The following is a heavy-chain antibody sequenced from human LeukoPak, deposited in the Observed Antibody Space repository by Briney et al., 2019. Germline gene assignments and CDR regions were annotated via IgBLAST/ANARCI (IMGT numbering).Heavy chain of an antibody. CDR2: INTNTGNP. D-gene: IGHD3-10*01. CDR3: ARVLPHNYGSPRSYYYYMDV. CDR1: GYTFTSYA. Sequence: ASVKVSCKASGYTFTSYAMNWVRQAPGQGLEWMGWINTNTGNPTYAQGFTGRFVFSLDTSVSTAYLQISSLKAEDTAVYYYARVLPHNYGSPRSYYYYMDVWGKGTTVTVSS. V-gene: IGHV7-4-1*02. J-gene: IGHJ6*03.